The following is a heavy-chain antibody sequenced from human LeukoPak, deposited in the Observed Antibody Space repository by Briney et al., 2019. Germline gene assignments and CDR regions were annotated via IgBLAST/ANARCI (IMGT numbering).Heavy chain of an antibody. CDR1: GYSISSGYY. V-gene: IGHV4-38-2*02. D-gene: IGHD3-22*01. CDR2: IYHSGRT. J-gene: IGHJ4*02. CDR3: AREDYGTSGYYRPY. Sequence: SETLSLTCGVSGYSISSGYYWGWIRQPPGKGLEWIGSIYHSGRTYYNSSLKSRVTISVDTSKNQFSLKLNSVTAADTAVYYCAREDYGTSGYYRPYWGQGTLVTVAS.